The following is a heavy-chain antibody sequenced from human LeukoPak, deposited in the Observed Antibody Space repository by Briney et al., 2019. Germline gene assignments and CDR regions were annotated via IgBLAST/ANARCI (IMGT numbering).Heavy chain of an antibody. CDR2: VYPGESYT. D-gene: IGHD2-21*02. Sequence: NTGESLKISCKGSGYSFTSHWIGWVRQMPGKGLEWMGIVYPGESYTRYSPSFQGQVTISADKSISTAYLQWSSLKASDTAMYYCTRRAVSCGGDCYSGDYWGQGTLVTVSS. V-gene: IGHV5-51*01. J-gene: IGHJ4*02. CDR1: GYSFTSHW. CDR3: TRRAVSCGGDCYSGDY.